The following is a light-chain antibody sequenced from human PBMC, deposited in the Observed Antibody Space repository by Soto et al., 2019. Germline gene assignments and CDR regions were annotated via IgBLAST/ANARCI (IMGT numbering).Light chain of an antibody. Sequence: EIVLTQSPGTLSLSPGERATLSCRASQSVSSSFLAWYQQKPGQAARLLIYGASSRPTGIPDRFSGSGSGTHFARTLSRLEPDDLAVYYCQQYGGSPVTFGQGTKLEIK. V-gene: IGKV3-20*01. CDR1: QSVSSSF. CDR2: GAS. CDR3: QQYGGSPVT. J-gene: IGKJ2*01.